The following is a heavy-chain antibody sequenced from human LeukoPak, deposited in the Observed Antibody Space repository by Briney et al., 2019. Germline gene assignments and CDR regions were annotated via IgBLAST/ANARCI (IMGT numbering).Heavy chain of an antibody. CDR2: TNHSGST. V-gene: IGHV4-59*01. Sequence: PSETLSLTCTVAGGSISCYYGSWIRQPPGKRLEWIGNTNHSGSTNYNPSLKSRVTISVDTSKNQFSLKLSSVTAADTAVYYCARDRGDYVPDYWGQGTLVTVSS. J-gene: IGHJ4*02. CDR1: GGSISCYY. CDR3: ARDRGDYVPDY. D-gene: IGHD4-17*01.